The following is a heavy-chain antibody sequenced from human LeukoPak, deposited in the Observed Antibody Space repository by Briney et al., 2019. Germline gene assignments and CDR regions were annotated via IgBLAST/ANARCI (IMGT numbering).Heavy chain of an antibody. Sequence: GGSLRLSCEASGFSFSDYYMSWIRQAPGKGLEWVSYMSDSGNTIYYADSVKGRFTISRDNAQNSLYLQMNSLRVEDTAVYYCAKETRGGYFDYWGQGTLVTVSS. V-gene: IGHV3-11*01. CDR2: MSDSGNTI. D-gene: IGHD4-23*01. CDR1: GFSFSDYY. CDR3: AKETRGGYFDY. J-gene: IGHJ4*02.